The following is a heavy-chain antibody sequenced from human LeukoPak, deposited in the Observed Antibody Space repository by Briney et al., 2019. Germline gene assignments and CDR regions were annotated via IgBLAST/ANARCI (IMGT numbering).Heavy chain of an antibody. V-gene: IGHV3-30*03. Sequence: SGGSPRLSCAASGFTFSSYGMHWVRQAPGKGLEWVAVISYDGSNKYYADSVKGRFTISRDNSKNTLYLQMNSLRAEDTAVYYCAREYCSGGSCYSGTKALDYWGQGTLVTVSS. J-gene: IGHJ4*02. CDR2: ISYDGSNK. D-gene: IGHD2-15*01. CDR3: AREYCSGGSCYSGTKALDY. CDR1: GFTFSSYG.